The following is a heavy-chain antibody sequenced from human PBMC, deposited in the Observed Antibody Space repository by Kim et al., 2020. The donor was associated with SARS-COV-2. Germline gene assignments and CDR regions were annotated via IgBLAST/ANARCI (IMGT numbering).Heavy chain of an antibody. Sequence: GGSLRLSCAASGFTFSSYSMNWVRQAPGKGLEWVADISYDGSNKYYADSVKGRFTISRDNSKNTLYLQMNSLRAEDTAVYYCASDRWAVWLDYYCGHGTLVTVS. J-gene: IGHJ4*03. CDR2: ISYDGSNK. CDR3: ASDRWAVWLDYY. V-gene: IGHV3-30-3*01. CDR1: GFTFSSYS. D-gene: IGHD6-19*01.